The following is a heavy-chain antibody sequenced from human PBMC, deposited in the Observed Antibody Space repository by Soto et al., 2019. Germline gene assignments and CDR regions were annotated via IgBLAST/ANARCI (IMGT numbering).Heavy chain of an antibody. D-gene: IGHD2-2*01. V-gene: IGHV1-69*01. Sequence: QVQLVQSGAEVKKPGSSVKVSCKASGGTFGSYAISWVRQAPGQGLEWMGGIIPIPGTANYAQKFQGRVTIAADVSTSTAYMELSSLRSEDTAVYYCVRSQGSSTSLDIYYYYYYGMDVWGQGTTVTVSS. J-gene: IGHJ6*02. CDR1: GGTFGSYA. CDR3: VRSQGSSTSLDIYYYYYYGMDV. CDR2: IIPIPGTA.